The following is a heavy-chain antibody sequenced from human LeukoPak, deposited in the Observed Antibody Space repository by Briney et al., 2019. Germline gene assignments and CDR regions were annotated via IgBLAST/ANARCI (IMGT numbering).Heavy chain of an antibody. CDR2: INHSGST. D-gene: IGHD6-13*01. Sequence: SETLSLTCAVYGGSFSGYYWSWIRQPPGKGLEWIGEINHSGSTNYNPSLKSRVTISVDTSKNQFSLKLSSVTAADTAVYYCARGIRYSSSWYFDYWGQGTLVTVSS. V-gene: IGHV4-34*01. J-gene: IGHJ4*02. CDR3: ARGIRYSSSWYFDY. CDR1: GGSFSGYY.